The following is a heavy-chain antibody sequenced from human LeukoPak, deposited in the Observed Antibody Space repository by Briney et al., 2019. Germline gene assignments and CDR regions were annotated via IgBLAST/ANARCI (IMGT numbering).Heavy chain of an antibody. D-gene: IGHD6-13*01. Sequence: GGSLRLSCAASGFTFSSYGMHWVRQALGKGLEWVAVISYDGSNKYYADSVKGRFTISRDNSKNTLYLQMNSLRAEDTAVYYCAKEKAVAAFIWGQGTLVTVSS. V-gene: IGHV3-30*18. CDR3: AKEKAVAAFI. CDR1: GFTFSSYG. J-gene: IGHJ4*02. CDR2: ISYDGSNK.